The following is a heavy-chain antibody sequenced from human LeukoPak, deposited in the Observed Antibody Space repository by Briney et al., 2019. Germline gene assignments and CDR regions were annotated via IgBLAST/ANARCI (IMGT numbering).Heavy chain of an antibody. V-gene: IGHV4-39*01. J-gene: IGHJ5*02. Sequence: SETLSLTCTVSGGSINRSSRYYWGWIRQPPGKVLEWIGSIFYSGSTYYNPSLKRRVTISVDTSNNQFSLKLTSVTAADTAVYYCARHVPSTIFFNWFDPWGQGTLVTVSS. CDR3: ARHVPSTIFFNWFDP. D-gene: IGHD3-3*01. CDR1: GGSINRSSRYY. CDR2: IFYSGST.